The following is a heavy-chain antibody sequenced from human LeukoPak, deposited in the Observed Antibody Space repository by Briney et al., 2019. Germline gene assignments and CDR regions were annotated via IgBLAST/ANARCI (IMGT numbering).Heavy chain of an antibody. CDR3: AQIGGYDSSGYYQGYFDY. D-gene: IGHD3-22*01. J-gene: IGHJ4*02. CDR2: ISGSGGST. V-gene: IGHV3-23*01. Sequence: PGGSLRLSCAASGFTFSSYAMSWVRQAPGKGLEWVSAISGSGGSTYYADSVKGRFTISRDNSKNTLYLQMNSLRAEDTAVYYCAQIGGYDSSGYYQGYFDYWGQGTLVTVSS. CDR1: GFTFSSYA.